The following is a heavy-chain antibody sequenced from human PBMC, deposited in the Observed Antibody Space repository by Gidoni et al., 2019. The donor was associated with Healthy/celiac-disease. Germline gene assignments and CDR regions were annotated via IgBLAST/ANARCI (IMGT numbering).Heavy chain of an antibody. CDR2: INPNSGGT. D-gene: IGHD3-3*01. V-gene: IGHV1-2*02. J-gene: IGHJ4*02. CDR1: GYTFTGHY. CDR3: ARDLRGYYDFWSGYYDY. Sequence: QVQLVQSGAEVKKPGASVKVSCKASGYTFTGHYMHWVRQAPGQGLEWMGWINPNSGGTNYAQKFQGRVTMTRDTAISTAYMELSRLRSDDTAVYYCARDLRGYYDFWSGYYDYWGQGTLVTVSS.